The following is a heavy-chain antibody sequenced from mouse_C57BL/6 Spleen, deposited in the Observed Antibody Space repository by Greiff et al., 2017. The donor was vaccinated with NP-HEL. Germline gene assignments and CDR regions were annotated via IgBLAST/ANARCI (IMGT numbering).Heavy chain of an antibody. V-gene: IGHV5-6*01. CDR3: ARQNNWDYFDY. Sequence: EVQLVESGGDLVKPGGSLKLSCAASGFTFSSYGMSWVRQTPDKRLEWVATISSGGSYTYYPDSVKGRFTISRDNAKNTLYLQMSSLKSEDTAMYYCARQNNWDYFDYWGQGTTLTVSS. D-gene: IGHD4-1*01. CDR2: ISSGGSYT. J-gene: IGHJ2*01. CDR1: GFTFSSYG.